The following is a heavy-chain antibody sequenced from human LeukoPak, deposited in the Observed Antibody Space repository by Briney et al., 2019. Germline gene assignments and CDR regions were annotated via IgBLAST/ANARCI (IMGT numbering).Heavy chain of an antibody. CDR3: AKLGERLVGATDLDYFDY. D-gene: IGHD1-26*01. J-gene: IGHJ4*02. Sequence: GGSLRLSCAASGFTFSSYAMSWVRQAPGKGLEWVSAISGSGGSTYYADSVKGRFTISRDNSKNTLYLQMNSLRAEDTAVYYCAKLGERLVGATDLDYFDYWGQGTLVTVSS. CDR2: ISGSGGST. V-gene: IGHV3-23*01. CDR1: GFTFSSYA.